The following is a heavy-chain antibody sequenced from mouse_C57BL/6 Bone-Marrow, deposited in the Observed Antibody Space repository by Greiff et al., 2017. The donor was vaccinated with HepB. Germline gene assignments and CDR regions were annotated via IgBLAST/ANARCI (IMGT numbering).Heavy chain of an antibody. J-gene: IGHJ1*03. V-gene: IGHV5-16*01. CDR1: GFTFSDYY. Sequence: EVKLVESEGGLVQPGSSMKLSCTASGFTFSDYYMAWVRQVTEKGLEWVANINYDGSSTYYLDSLKSRFIISRDNAKNILYLQMSSLKSEDTATYYCARDPYYGSPWYFDVWGTGTTVTVSS. CDR3: ARDPYYGSPWYFDV. D-gene: IGHD1-1*01. CDR2: INYDGSST.